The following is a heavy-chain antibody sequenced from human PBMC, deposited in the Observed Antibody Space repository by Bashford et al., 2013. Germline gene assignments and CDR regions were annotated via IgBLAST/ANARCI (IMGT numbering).Heavy chain of an antibody. J-gene: IGHJ4*02. CDR1: GGSISSYY. Sequence: SETLSLTCTVSGGSISSYYWSWIRQPPGKGLEWIGYIYYSGSTNYNPSLKSRVTISVDTSKNQFSLKLSSVTAADTAVYYCARLFSPTMVRGTPRYYFDYWGQGTLVTVSS. CDR2: IYYSGST. CDR3: ARLFSPTMVRGTPRYYFDY. V-gene: IGHV4-59*08. D-gene: IGHD3-10*01.